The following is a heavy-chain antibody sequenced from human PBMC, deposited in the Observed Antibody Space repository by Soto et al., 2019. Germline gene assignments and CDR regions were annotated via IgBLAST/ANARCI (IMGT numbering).Heavy chain of an antibody. V-gene: IGHV4-30-4*01. D-gene: IGHD3-22*01. Sequence: SEPLSLTCTVSGGSISSGDYYWSWIRQPPGKGLEWIGYIYYSGSTYYNPSLKSRVTISVDTSKNQFSLKLSSVTAADTAVYFCARGDSSGYYYGWFDPWGQGTLVTVSS. CDR3: ARGDSSGYYYGWFDP. CDR2: IYYSGST. J-gene: IGHJ5*02. CDR1: GGSISSGDYY.